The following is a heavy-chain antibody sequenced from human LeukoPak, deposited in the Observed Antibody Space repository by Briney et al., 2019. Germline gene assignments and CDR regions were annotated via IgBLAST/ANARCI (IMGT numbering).Heavy chain of an antibody. D-gene: IGHD3-16*01. Sequence: SGPALVNPTQTLTLTCTLSGFSLITSGVGVCWIRQSPGKALEWVAIIYWDNDKRYSPYLRNRLTIAKDTSNNQVVLVMTNMDPVDTATYFCAHIMITYGGVLRDDAFDVWGPGTVVTVSP. CDR1: GFSLITSGVG. CDR2: IYWDNDK. CDR3: AHIMITYGGVLRDDAFDV. J-gene: IGHJ3*01. V-gene: IGHV2-5*02.